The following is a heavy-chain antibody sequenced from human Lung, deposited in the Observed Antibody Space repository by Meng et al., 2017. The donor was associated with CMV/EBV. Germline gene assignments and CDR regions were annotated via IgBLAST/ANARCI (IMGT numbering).Heavy chain of an antibody. Sequence: GGSXRLXXATSGFTFSNAWMNWVRQAPGKGLEWVGRIKSKPSGGTTDYAAPVKGRFTISRDDSKNTAYLQMNGLKNDDTAVYYCSTGGYFFDYWGQGTVVTVSS. CDR1: GFTFSNAW. CDR3: STGGYFFDY. CDR2: IKSKPSGGTT. V-gene: IGHV3-15*01. J-gene: IGHJ4*02. D-gene: IGHD3-16*01.